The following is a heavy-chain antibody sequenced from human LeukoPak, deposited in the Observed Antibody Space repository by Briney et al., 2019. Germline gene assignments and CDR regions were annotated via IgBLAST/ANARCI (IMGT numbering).Heavy chain of an antibody. Sequence: SETLSLTCAVYGGSFSGYYWSWIRQPPGKGLEWIGEINHSRSTNYNPSLKSRVTISVDTSKNQFSLKLSSVTAADTAVYYCARGNRYNWNQRPPFDYWGQGTLVTVSS. D-gene: IGHD1-20*01. V-gene: IGHV4-34*01. J-gene: IGHJ4*02. CDR1: GGSFSGYY. CDR2: INHSRST. CDR3: ARGNRYNWNQRPPFDY.